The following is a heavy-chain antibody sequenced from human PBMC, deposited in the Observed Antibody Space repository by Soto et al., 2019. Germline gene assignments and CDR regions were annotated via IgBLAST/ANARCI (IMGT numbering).Heavy chain of an antibody. Sequence: PGGSLRLSCAASWFTVSSNYMSWVRQAPGKGLEWVSVIYSGGSTYYADSVKGRFTISRDNSKNTLYLQMNSLRAEDTAVYYCARHVVPAANEFDYWGQGTLVTVSS. CDR3: ARHVVPAANEFDY. CDR1: WFTVSSNY. J-gene: IGHJ4*02. D-gene: IGHD2-2*01. CDR2: IYSGGST. V-gene: IGHV3-66*04.